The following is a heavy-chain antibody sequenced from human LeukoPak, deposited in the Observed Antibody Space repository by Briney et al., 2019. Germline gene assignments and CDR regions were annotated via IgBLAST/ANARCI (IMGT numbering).Heavy chain of an antibody. J-gene: IGHJ3*02. V-gene: IGHV3-21*01. CDR3: ARNAFDI. CDR1: GFTFSSYS. Sequence: GGSLRLSCAASGFTFSSYSMNWVRQAPGKGLEWVSSISSSSSYIYYADSVKGRFTISRDNAKNSVFLQMDSLRVEDTSVYYCARNAFDIWGQGTMVSVSS. CDR2: ISSSSSYI.